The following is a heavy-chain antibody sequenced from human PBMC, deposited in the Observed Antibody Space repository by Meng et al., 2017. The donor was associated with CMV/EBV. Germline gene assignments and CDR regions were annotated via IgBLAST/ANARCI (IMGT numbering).Heavy chain of an antibody. Sequence: GGSLRLSCAASGLTFSSYAMHWVRQAPGKGLEWVAVISYDGSNKYYADSVKGRFTISRDNSKNTLYLQMNSLRAEDTAVYYCARDLSGQLVPATLNYYYYYGMDVWGQGTTVTVSS. D-gene: IGHD6-6*01. CDR3: ARDLSGQLVPATLNYYYYYGMDV. J-gene: IGHJ6*02. V-gene: IGHV3-30-3*01. CDR2: ISYDGSNK. CDR1: GLTFSSYA.